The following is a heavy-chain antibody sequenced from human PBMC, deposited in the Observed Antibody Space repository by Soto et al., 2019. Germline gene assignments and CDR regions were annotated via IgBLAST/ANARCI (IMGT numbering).Heavy chain of an antibody. CDR1: GYTFTSYA. CDR3: ARDAPPEDY. V-gene: IGHV1-18*01. CDR2: ISAYNGNT. J-gene: IGHJ4*02. Sequence: QVQLVQSGAEVKKPGASVKVSCKASGYTFTSYAISWVRQAPGQGLEWMGWISAYNGNTIYPQELQGRVTMTTDTSTSTASMELRSLRSDDTAVYYCARDAPPEDYWGQGTLVTVSS.